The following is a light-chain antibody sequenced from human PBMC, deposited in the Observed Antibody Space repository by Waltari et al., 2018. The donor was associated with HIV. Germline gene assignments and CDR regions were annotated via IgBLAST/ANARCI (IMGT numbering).Light chain of an antibody. Sequence: DIVMTQYPASLAVSLGERANINCKSSQSVFFSSNTQTHFAWSQQKPGHPPRLLIYWAAIRESGVPDRFSGSGSGTDFTLTISVLQAEDVAVYDCQQYYSSPWNFCPGTKVDI. CDR2: WAA. V-gene: IGKV4-1*01. CDR3: QQYYSSPWN. J-gene: IGKJ3*01. CDR1: QSVFFSSNTQTH.